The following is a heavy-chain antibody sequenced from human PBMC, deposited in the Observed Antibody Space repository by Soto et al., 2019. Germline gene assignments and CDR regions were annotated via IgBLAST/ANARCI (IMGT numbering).Heavy chain of an antibody. Sequence: QVQLQESGPGLVKPSQTLSLTCTVSGGSISSGDYYWSWIRQPPGKGLEWIGYIYYSGSTYYNPSLRSRVTVSVDTSTTQFSLKLRSVTAADAAVYDGAGERPDGARLDPWGQGTLVTVSS. D-gene: IGHD6-6*01. CDR2: IYYSGST. CDR3: AGERPDGARLDP. CDR1: GGSISSGDYY. V-gene: IGHV4-30-4*01. J-gene: IGHJ5*02.